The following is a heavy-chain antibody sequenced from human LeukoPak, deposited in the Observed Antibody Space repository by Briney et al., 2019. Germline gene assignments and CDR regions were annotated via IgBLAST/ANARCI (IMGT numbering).Heavy chain of an antibody. V-gene: IGHV3-33*01. Sequence: PGRSLRLSCAASGFTFSSYGMHWVRQAPGKGLEWVAVIWYDGSNKYYADSVKGRFTISRDNSKNTLYLQMNSLRAEDTAVYYCVRDLGYCSGGSCYSRYYYGMDVWGKGTTVTVSS. CDR3: VRDLGYCSGGSCYSRYYYGMDV. D-gene: IGHD2-15*01. CDR1: GFTFSSYG. CDR2: IWYDGSNK. J-gene: IGHJ6*04.